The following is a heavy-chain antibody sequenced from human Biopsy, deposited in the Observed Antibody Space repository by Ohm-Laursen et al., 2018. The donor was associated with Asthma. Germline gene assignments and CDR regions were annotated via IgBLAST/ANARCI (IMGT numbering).Heavy chain of an antibody. V-gene: IGHV1-2*06. Sequence: SVKVSCKAFGYTFIGCHIHWMRQAPGQGLEWMGRINPNSGGTNYAQKFQGRVTMTRDTSISTAYMEVSRLRSDDTAVYYCARGQKSAGDRWFDPWGQGTLVTVSS. CDR2: INPNSGGT. CDR3: ARGQKSAGDRWFDP. CDR1: GYTFIGCH. D-gene: IGHD6-13*01. J-gene: IGHJ5*02.